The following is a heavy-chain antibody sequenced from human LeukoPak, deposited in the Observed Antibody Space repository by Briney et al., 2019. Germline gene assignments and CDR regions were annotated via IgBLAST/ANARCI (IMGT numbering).Heavy chain of an antibody. Sequence: HPGGSLRLSCAASGFTFSSYAMSWVRQAPGKGLEWVSAISGSGGSTYYADSVKGRFTISRDNSKDTLYLQMNSLRAEDTAVYYCAKGLSGWSPFDPWGQGTLVTVSS. CDR3: AKGLSGWSPFDP. J-gene: IGHJ5*02. CDR2: ISGSGGST. D-gene: IGHD6-19*01. CDR1: GFTFSSYA. V-gene: IGHV3-23*01.